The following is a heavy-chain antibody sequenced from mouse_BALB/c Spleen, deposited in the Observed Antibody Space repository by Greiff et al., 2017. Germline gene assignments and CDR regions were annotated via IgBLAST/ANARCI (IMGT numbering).Heavy chain of an antibody. V-gene: IGHV2-3*01. CDR2: IWGDGST. CDR1: GFSLTNYG. D-gene: IGHD2-1*01. Sequence: LMESGPGLVAPSQSLSITCTVSGFSLTNYGVSWVRQPPGKGLEWLGVIWGDGSTNYHSALISRLYISKDNSKSQVFLKLNSLQTDDTGTYYCATNGNPYAMDYWGQGTSVTVSS. CDR3: ATNGNPYAMDY. J-gene: IGHJ4*01.